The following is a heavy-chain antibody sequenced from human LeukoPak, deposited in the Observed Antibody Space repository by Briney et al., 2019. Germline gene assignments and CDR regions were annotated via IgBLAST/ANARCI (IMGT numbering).Heavy chain of an antibody. CDR2: IIPILGIA. Sequence: SVKVSCKASGGTFSSYAISWVRQAPAQGLEWMGRIIPILGIANYAQKFQGRVTITADKSTSTAYMELSSLRSEDTAVYYCARDSSSSFDYWGQGTLVTVSS. V-gene: IGHV1-69*04. J-gene: IGHJ4*02. CDR3: ARDSSSSFDY. CDR1: GGTFSSYA. D-gene: IGHD6-6*01.